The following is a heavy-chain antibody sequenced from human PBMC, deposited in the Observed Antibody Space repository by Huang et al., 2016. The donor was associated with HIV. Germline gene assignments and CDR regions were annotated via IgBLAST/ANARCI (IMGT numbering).Heavy chain of an antibody. D-gene: IGHD5-18*01. CDR3: AKQGYNYGPYFDY. V-gene: IGHV3-30*18. CDR1: GFTFSHYG. J-gene: IGHJ4*02. Sequence: QVQLVESGGGVVQPGRSLRLSCAASGFTFSHYGIHWVRQAPGKGLDGVAIITYDGSNKNYADSVKGRFTISRDNSKNTLYLQMNSLRPEDTAVYYCAKQGYNYGPYFDYWGQGTLVTVSS. CDR2: ITYDGSNK.